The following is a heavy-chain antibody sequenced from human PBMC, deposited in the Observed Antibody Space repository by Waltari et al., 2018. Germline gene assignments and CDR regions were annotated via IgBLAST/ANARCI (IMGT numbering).Heavy chain of an antibody. CDR1: GDSISSPTYC. V-gene: IGHV4-39*07. J-gene: IGHJ4*02. CDR3: ARGVAVGGNTHLDY. CDR2: RYNGGGT. Sequence: QLQLQESGPGLVKPSETLSLTCTVSGDSISSPTYCWGWIRQPPGKGLEWIGTRYNGGGTCYSPSLKSRVSISLDTSKSQFSLKLRSVTATDTAVYYCARGVAVGGNTHLDYWGQGALVTVSS. D-gene: IGHD6-19*01.